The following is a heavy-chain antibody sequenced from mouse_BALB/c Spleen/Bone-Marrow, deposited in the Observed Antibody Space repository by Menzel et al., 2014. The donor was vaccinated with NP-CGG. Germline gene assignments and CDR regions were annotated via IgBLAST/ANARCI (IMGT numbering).Heavy chain of an antibody. Sequence: LMESGPELVKPRASVKISCKASGYTFTDYYINWVKQKPGQGLEWIGWIYPGSGNTKYNEKFKGKATLTVDTSSSTACMQLSSLTSEDTAVYFCANLGRYAMDYWGQGTSVTVSS. D-gene: IGHD3-1*01. CDR3: ANLGRYAMDY. CDR1: GYTFTDYY. J-gene: IGHJ4*01. CDR2: IYPGSGNT. V-gene: IGHV1-84*02.